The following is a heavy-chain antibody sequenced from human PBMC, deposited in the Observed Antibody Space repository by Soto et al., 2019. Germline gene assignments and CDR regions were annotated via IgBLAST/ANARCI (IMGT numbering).Heavy chain of an antibody. J-gene: IGHJ6*02. Sequence: QVRLVESGGGVVQPGRSLRLSCVASGFKFGGYAVHWVRQAPGKGLEWVAVISNDENHRYYADSVKGRFTISRDNSKNRLFLQIDSLRADGTAVYYCAKDRARCCIYRLDVWGRGITVIASS. CDR2: ISNDENHR. CDR3: AKDRARCCIYRLDV. V-gene: IGHV3-30*18. CDR1: GFKFGGYA. D-gene: IGHD3-10*01.